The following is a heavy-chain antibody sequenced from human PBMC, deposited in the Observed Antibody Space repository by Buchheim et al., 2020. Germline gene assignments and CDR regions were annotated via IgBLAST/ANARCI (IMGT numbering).Heavy chain of an antibody. Sequence: QVQLQESGPGLVKPSETLSLTCAVSGGSISGYYWSWIRQAPGKGLEWIAYIFYRGSTNYNPSLKSRVTVSADTSKNQVSLKMNSVTAADTAVYYCARLPDTVATYFDYWGQGTL. V-gene: IGHV4-59*01. CDR3: ARLPDTVATYFDY. D-gene: IGHD5-12*01. CDR2: IFYRGST. J-gene: IGHJ4*02. CDR1: GGSISGYY.